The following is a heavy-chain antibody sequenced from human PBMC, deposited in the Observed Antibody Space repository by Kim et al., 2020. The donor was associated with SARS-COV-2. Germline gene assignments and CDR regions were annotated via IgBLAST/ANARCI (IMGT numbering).Heavy chain of an antibody. J-gene: IGHJ6*02. CDR2: IWYDGSNK. CDR1: GFTFSSYG. V-gene: IGHV3-33*01. Sequence: GGSLRLSCAASGFTFSSYGMHWVRQAPGKGLEWVAVIWYDGSNKYYADSVKGRFTISRDNSKNTLYLQMNSLRAEDTAVYYCARDDVNFDWLLPNYYYYYGMDVWGQGTTVTVSS. D-gene: IGHD3-9*01. CDR3: ARDDVNFDWLLPNYYYYYGMDV.